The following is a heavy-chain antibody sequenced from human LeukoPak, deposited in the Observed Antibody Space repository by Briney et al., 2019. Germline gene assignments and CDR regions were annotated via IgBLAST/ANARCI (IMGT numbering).Heavy chain of an antibody. CDR1: GASIPTYY. CDR3: AKHDTLFGAAHFYMDV. CDR2: MYTTGNT. D-gene: IGHD3-3*01. Sequence: PSETLSLTCPVSGASIPTYYGSWIRQPPGKGLEWIGYMYTTGNTNYNPSLASRVTLSLDTSKNQFSLTLSSVTAADTAVYYCAKHDTLFGAAHFYMDVWGKGTTVTVSS. V-gene: IGHV4-59*08. J-gene: IGHJ6*03.